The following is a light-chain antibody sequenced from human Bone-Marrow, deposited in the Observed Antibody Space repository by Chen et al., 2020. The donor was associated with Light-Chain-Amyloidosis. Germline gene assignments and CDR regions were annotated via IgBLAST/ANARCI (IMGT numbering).Light chain of an antibody. J-gene: IGKJ1*01. Sequence: EIVLTQSPGTLSLSPWERATLSCRASQSVSSDYLAWYQQKPGQAPRLLIYAASSRATGIPDRFSGSGSGSDFTLTISRLEPEDFAVYYCQHYGNSPPWTFGQGTKVEIK. V-gene: IGKV3-20*01. CDR2: AAS. CDR3: QHYGNSPPWT. CDR1: QSVSSDY.